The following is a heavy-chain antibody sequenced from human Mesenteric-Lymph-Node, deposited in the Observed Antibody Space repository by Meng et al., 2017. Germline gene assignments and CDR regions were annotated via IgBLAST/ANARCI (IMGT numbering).Heavy chain of an antibody. D-gene: IGHD5-18*01. CDR1: GGSISSSTYY. Sequence: GSLRLSCSVSGGSISSSTYYWGWLRQFPDKGLEWIGSFYYGRSSFQNPSLRSRVTISVDTSRNQFSLKLTSVTAADTAVYYCAREVGARSGYIYWGQGTRVTVSS. CDR2: FYYGRSS. J-gene: IGHJ4*02. V-gene: IGHV4-39*07. CDR3: AREVGARSGYIY.